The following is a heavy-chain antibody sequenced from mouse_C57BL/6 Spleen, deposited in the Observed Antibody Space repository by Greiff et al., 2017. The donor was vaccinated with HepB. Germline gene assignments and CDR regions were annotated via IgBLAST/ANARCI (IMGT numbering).Heavy chain of an antibody. CDR1: GYAFSSYW. V-gene: IGHV1-80*01. Sequence: QVQLQQSGAELVKPGASVKISCKASGYAFSSYWMNWVKQRPGKGLEWIGQIYPGDGDTNYNGKFKGKATLTADKSSSTAYMQLSSLTSEDSAVYFCARKEVGRGGYYFDYWGQGTTLTVAS. CDR3: ARKEVGRGGYYFDY. D-gene: IGHD4-1*01. J-gene: IGHJ2*01. CDR2: IYPGDGDT.